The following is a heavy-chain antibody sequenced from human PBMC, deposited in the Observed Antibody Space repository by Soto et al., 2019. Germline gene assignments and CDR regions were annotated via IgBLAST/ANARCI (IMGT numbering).Heavy chain of an antibody. CDR1: GFTFSGSA. CDR3: ARDQTLGDSSGETNCDAFDI. J-gene: IGHJ3*02. V-gene: IGHV3-30-3*01. CDR2: ISYDGSNK. D-gene: IGHD6-19*01. Sequence: GGSLRLSCAASGFTFSGSAMHWVRQASGKGLEWVAVISYDGSNKYYADSVKGRFTISRDNSKNTLYLQMNSLRAEDTAVYYCARDQTLGDSSGETNCDAFDIWGQGTMVTVSS.